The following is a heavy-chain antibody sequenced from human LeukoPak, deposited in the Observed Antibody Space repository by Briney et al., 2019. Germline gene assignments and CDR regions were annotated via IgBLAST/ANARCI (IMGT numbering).Heavy chain of an antibody. J-gene: IGHJ3*02. D-gene: IGHD6-19*01. V-gene: IGHV3-30*04. CDR3: ARVAKQWLVPGDGFDI. CDR2: ISYDGSNK. Sequence: PGGSLRLSCAASGFTFSSYAMHWVRQAPGKGLEWVAVISYDGSNKYNPDSLKGGFTISRDNYKHAQYLQMNSLRAEDTAVYYCARVAKQWLVPGDGFDIWGQGTMVTVSS. CDR1: GFTFSSYA.